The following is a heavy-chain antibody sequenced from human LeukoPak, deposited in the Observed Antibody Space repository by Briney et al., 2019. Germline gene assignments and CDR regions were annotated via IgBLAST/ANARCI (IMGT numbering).Heavy chain of an antibody. CDR2: INHSGST. J-gene: IGHJ5*02. CDR3: ARGSIAARPRYNWFDP. CDR1: GISLSNYA. D-gene: IGHD6-6*01. V-gene: IGHV4-34*01. Sequence: GSLRLSCVVSGISLSNYAMTWVRQAPGKGLEWIGEINHSGSTNYNPSLKSRVTISVDTSKNQFSLKLSSVTAADTAVYYCARGSIAARPRYNWFDPWGQGTLVTVSS.